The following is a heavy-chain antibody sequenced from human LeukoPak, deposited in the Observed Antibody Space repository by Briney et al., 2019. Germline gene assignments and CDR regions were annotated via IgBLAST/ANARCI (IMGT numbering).Heavy chain of an antibody. D-gene: IGHD6-13*01. CDR3: ARSSGIAAAGSSP. J-gene: IGHJ5*02. Sequence: GGSLRLSCAASGFTFSIYPMTWIRQAPGKGLEWVSYISSSGSTIYYADSVKGRFTISRDNAKNSLYLQMNSLRAEDTAVYYCARSSGIAAAGSSPWGQGTLVTVSS. CDR1: GFTFSIYP. V-gene: IGHV3-11*01. CDR2: ISSSGSTI.